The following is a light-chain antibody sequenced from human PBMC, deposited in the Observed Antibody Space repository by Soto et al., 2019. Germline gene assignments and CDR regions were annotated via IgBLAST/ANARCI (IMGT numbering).Light chain of an antibody. J-gene: IGKJ1*01. CDR2: KAS. CDR3: QQYESYPWT. Sequence: DIQMTQSPSTLSASVGDRVTITCRASQSINSWLAWYQQKPGKAPKVLIYKASSLESGVPSRFGGSGSGAEFTLTISSLQPDDFATYYCQQYESYPWTFGQGTKV. V-gene: IGKV1-5*03. CDR1: QSINSW.